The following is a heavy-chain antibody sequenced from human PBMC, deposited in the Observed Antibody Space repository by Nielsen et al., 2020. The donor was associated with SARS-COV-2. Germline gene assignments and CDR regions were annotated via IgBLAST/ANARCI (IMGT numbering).Heavy chain of an antibody. J-gene: IGHJ4*02. Sequence: LRQPPGKGLEWIGSVYFSGTTYYNPSLASRVNITVDTSKNQFYLNLKSVSAADTAVYYCARRSSGGARYQFWGQGSLVTVSS. CDR2: VYFSGTT. CDR3: ARRSSGGARYQF. D-gene: IGHD2-15*01. V-gene: IGHV4-39*01.